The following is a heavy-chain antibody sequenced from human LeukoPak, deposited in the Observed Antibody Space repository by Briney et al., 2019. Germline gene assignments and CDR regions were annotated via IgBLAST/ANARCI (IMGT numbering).Heavy chain of an antibody. J-gene: IGHJ4*02. D-gene: IGHD3-22*01. CDR2: IYYSGST. V-gene: IGHV4-39*01. Sequence: KPSETLSLTCTVSGGSLSGGDYYWGWIRQSPGKGLEWIANIYYSGSTYYNPSLKSRVTISVDTSKNQFSLKLSSVTAADTAVYYCARLGYYDSSDDYWGQGTLVTVSS. CDR1: GGSLSGGDYY. CDR3: ARLGYYDSSDDY.